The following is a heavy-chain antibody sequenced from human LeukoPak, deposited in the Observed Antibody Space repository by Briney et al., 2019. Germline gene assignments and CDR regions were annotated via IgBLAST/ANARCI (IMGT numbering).Heavy chain of an antibody. V-gene: IGHV3-30*01. CDR3: ARGGDSSRYRIDY. J-gene: IGHJ4*02. CDR2: ISYDGSNK. CDR1: GFTFSSYG. D-gene: IGHD3-22*01. Sequence: GRSLRLSCAASGFTFSSYGMHWVRQAPGKGLEWVAVISYDGSNKYYSDSVKVRFTISRDNSKNTLYLQMNSRVAEDRAVYYCARGGDSSRYRIDYWGQGTLVTVSS.